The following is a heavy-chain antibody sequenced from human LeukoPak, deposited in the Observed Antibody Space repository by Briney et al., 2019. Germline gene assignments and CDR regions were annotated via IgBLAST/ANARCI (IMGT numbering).Heavy chain of an antibody. Sequence: GGSLRLSCAASGFTFSTYAMSWVRQAPGKGLQWVSAISGSGGVTYYADSVKGRFTISRDNSKNTLYLQMNSLRAEDTAVYYCAKGTTDGGQYYYDSSGGQGTLVTVSS. CDR3: AKGTTDGGQYYYDSS. V-gene: IGHV3-23*01. CDR2: ISGSGGVT. D-gene: IGHD3-22*01. CDR1: GFTFSTYA. J-gene: IGHJ4*02.